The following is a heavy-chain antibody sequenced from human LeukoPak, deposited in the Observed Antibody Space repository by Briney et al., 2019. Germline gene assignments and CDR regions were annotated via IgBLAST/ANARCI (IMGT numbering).Heavy chain of an antibody. Sequence: PSETLSLTCAVSGGSFIGSHLNWIRQPPGKGLEWIGEINHSGNTNYNPSLKSRVTISVDTSKNQFSLKLRSVTAADTAVYYCARDPTTVVSLPYYFDDWGQGTLVTVSS. V-gene: IGHV4-34*01. CDR2: INHSGNT. J-gene: IGHJ4*02. CDR1: GGSFIGSH. CDR3: ARDPTTVVSLPYYFDD. D-gene: IGHD4-23*01.